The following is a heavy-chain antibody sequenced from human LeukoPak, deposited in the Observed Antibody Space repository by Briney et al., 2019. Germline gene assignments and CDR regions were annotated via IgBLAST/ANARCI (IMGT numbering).Heavy chain of an antibody. J-gene: IGHJ4*02. D-gene: IGHD6-13*01. CDR1: GFTFSRYA. CDR2: ISGSGDST. Sequence: QPGGSLRLSCAASGFTFSRYAMSWVRQAPGKGLACVSSISGSGDSTDYADSVKGRFTISRDNSENTLSLQMNSLRGEDTAVYYCAKEGLGAAAGTFDCRGQGTLVTVSS. V-gene: IGHV3-23*01. CDR3: AKEGLGAAAGTFDC.